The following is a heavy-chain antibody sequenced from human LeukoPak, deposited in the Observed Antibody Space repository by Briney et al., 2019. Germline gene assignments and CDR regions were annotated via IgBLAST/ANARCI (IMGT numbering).Heavy chain of an antibody. CDR2: IRSKANSYAT. CDR1: GFTFSGSA. D-gene: IGHD2-15*01. Sequence: GGSLRLSCAASGFTFSGSAMHWVRQASGKGLEWVGRIRSKANSYATAYAASVKGRFTISRDDSKNTAYLQMNSLKTEDTAVYYCTRQICSGGSCYGDYWGQGTLVTASS. CDR3: TRQICSGGSCYGDY. V-gene: IGHV3-73*01. J-gene: IGHJ4*02.